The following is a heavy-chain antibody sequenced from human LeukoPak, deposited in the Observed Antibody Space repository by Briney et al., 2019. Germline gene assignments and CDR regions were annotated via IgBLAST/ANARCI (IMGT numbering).Heavy chain of an antibody. Sequence: ASVKVSCKASGYTFTDYYIHWVRQAPGQGLEWMGWINPNGGGTKYVQKFQGRVTLTRDTSISTAYMELSRLRSDDTAVYYCARGEYSYGYDYWGQGTPVTVS. CDR2: INPNGGGT. V-gene: IGHV1-2*02. J-gene: IGHJ4*02. D-gene: IGHD5-18*01. CDR1: GYTFTDYY. CDR3: ARGEYSYGYDY.